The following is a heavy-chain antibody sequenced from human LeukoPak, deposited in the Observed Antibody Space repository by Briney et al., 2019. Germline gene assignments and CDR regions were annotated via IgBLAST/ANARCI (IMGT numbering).Heavy chain of an antibody. J-gene: IGHJ4*02. CDR2: IWYDGSNK. D-gene: IGHD3-22*01. Sequence: GGSLRLSCAASGFTFSSYGMHWVRQAPGKGLEWVAVIWYDGSNKYYADSVKGRFTISRDNSKNTLYLQMNSLRAEDTAVYYCARGNYYYDSSGYYSDYFDYWGQGTLVTVSS. CDR1: GFTFSSYG. V-gene: IGHV3-33*01. CDR3: ARGNYYYDSSGYYSDYFDY.